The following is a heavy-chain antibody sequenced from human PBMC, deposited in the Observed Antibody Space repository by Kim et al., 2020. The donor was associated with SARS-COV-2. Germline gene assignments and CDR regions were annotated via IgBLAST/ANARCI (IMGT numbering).Heavy chain of an antibody. J-gene: IGHJ6*02. D-gene: IGHD6-13*01. V-gene: IGHV3-15*01. CDR1: GFTFSNAW. CDR3: TTGLIAAAGDPYYYYYYGMDV. CDR2: IKSKTDGGTT. Sequence: GGSLRLSCAASGFTFSNAWMSWVRQAPGKGLEWVGRIKSKTDGGTTDYAAPVKGRFTISRDDSKNTLYLQMNSLKTEDTAVYYCTTGLIAAAGDPYYYYYYGMDVWGQGTTVTVSS.